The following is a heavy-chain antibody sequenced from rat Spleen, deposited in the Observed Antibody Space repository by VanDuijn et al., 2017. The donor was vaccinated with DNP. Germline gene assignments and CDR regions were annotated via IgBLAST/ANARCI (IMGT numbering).Heavy chain of an antibody. D-gene: IGHD1-11*01. CDR3: TTDFERGY. J-gene: IGHJ2*01. CDR2: ISYDGSST. CDR1: GFTFSDYY. V-gene: IGHV5-20*01. Sequence: EVQLVESGGGLVQPGRSLKLSCTASGFTFSDYYMAWVRQAPTKGLELVAYISYDGSSTYYRDSVKGRFTISRDHAKSTLYLQMDSLRSEDTATYYCTTDFERGYWGQGVMVTVSS.